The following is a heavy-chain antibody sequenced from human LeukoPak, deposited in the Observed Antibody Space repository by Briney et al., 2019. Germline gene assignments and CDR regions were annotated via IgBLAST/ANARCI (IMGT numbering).Heavy chain of an antibody. D-gene: IGHD6-19*01. V-gene: IGHV3-9*01. CDR3: AKAVGSSGWYPFDY. Sequence: PGGSLRLSCAASGFTFDGYAMHWVRQAPGKGLEWVSGISWNSGSIGYADSVKGRFAISRDNAKNSLYLQMNSLRAEDTALYYCAKAVGSSGWYPFDYWGQGTLVTVSS. CDR1: GFTFDGYA. J-gene: IGHJ4*02. CDR2: ISWNSGSI.